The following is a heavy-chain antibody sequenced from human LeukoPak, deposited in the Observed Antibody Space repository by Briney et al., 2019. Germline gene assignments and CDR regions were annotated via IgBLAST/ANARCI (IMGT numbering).Heavy chain of an antibody. CDR3: ARDRQGGSYYDAFDI. Sequence: ASVKVSCKASGYTFTSYYMHWVRQAPGQGLEWMGIINPSGGSTSYAQKFQGRVTMTRDTSTSTVYMELSSLRSEGTAVYYCARDRQGGSYYDAFDIWGQGTMVTVSS. CDR2: INPSGGST. D-gene: IGHD1-26*01. J-gene: IGHJ3*02. V-gene: IGHV1-46*01. CDR1: GYTFTSYY.